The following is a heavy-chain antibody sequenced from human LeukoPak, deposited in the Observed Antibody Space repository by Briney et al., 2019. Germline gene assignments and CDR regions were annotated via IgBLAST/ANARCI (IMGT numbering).Heavy chain of an antibody. V-gene: IGHV3-74*01. Sequence: GGSLRLPCAASGFTFSSYWMHWVRQAPGKGLVWVSRSDGSSTSYADPVKGRFTISRDNAKNTLYLQMNSLRAEDTAVYYCARRSAAKDAFDIWGQGTMVTVSS. J-gene: IGHJ3*02. CDR1: GFTFSSYW. CDR3: ARRSAAKDAFDI. CDR2: SDGSST. D-gene: IGHD6-25*01.